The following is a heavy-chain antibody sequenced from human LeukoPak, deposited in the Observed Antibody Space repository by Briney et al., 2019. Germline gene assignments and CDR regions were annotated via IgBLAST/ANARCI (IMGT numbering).Heavy chain of an antibody. CDR1: GYTFTSYG. Sequence: ASVKVSCKASGYTFTSYGISWVRQAPGQGLEWMGRIIPILGIANYAQKFQGRVTITADKSTSTAYMELSSLRSEDTAVYYCARGTTVTTVLHYWGQGTLVTVSS. D-gene: IGHD4-17*01. J-gene: IGHJ4*02. CDR3: ARGTTVTTVLHY. V-gene: IGHV1-69*04. CDR2: IIPILGIA.